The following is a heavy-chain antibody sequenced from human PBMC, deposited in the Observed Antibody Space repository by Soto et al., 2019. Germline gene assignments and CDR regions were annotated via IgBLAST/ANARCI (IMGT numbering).Heavy chain of an antibody. V-gene: IGHV3-11*01. J-gene: IGHJ6*03. CDR3: ARRSYDILTGYYEGEGIYYYYYYMDV. D-gene: IGHD3-9*01. CDR2: ISSSGSTI. CDR1: GFTFSDYY. Sequence: GSLRLSCAASGFTFSDYYMSWIRQAPGKGLEWVSYISSSGSTIYYADSVKGRFTISRDNAKNSLYLQMNSLRAEDTAVYYCARRSYDILTGYYEGEGIYYYYYYMDVWGKGTTVTVSS.